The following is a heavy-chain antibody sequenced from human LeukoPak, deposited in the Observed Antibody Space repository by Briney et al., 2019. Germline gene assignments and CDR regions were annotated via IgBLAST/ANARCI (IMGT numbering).Heavy chain of an antibody. CDR1: GGSISSGGYS. V-gene: IGHV4-30-2*02. D-gene: IGHD2-2*01. CDR2: IYHSGST. CDR3: ARMTVVVPAALENYYYYYYMDV. J-gene: IGHJ6*03. Sequence: PSETLSLTCAVSGGSISSGGYSWSWIRQPPGKGLEWIGNIYHSGSTYYNPSLKSRVTISVDRSKNQFSLKLSSVTAADTAVYYCARMTVVVPAALENYYYYYYMDVWGKGTTVTVSS.